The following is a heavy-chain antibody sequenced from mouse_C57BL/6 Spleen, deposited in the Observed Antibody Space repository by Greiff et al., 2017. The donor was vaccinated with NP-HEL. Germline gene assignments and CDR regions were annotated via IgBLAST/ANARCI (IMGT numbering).Heavy chain of an antibody. D-gene: IGHD2-4*01. CDR2: ILPSIGRT. J-gene: IGHJ1*03. Sequence: QVQLKQSGSELRSPGSSVKLSCKDFDSEVFPIAYMSWVRQKPGHGFEWIGGILPSIGRTIYGEKFEDKATLDADTLSNTAYLELNSLTSEDSAIYYCARPSIYYDYGGGYFDVWGTGTTVTVSS. CDR1: DSEVFPIAY. V-gene: IGHV15-2*01. CDR3: ARPSIYYDYGGGYFDV.